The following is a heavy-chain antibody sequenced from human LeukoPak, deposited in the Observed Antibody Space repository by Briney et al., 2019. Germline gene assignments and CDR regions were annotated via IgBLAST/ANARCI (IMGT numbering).Heavy chain of an antibody. J-gene: IGHJ3*02. CDR3: ARGGNWYDAFDI. CDR2: IYYSGST. V-gene: IGHV4-39*07. D-gene: IGHD1-1*01. CDR1: GGSISSSSYY. Sequence: SETLSLTCTVSGGSISSSSYYWGWIRQPPGKGLEWIGSIYYSGSTNYNPSLKSRVTISADTSKNQFSLKLSSVTAADTAVYYCARGGNWYDAFDIWGQGTMVTVSS.